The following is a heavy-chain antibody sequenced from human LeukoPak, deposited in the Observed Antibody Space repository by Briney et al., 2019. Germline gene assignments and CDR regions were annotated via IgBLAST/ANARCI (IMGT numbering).Heavy chain of an antibody. Sequence: SETLSLTCTVSGGSISSYYWSWIRQPPGKGLEWIGYIFHSGSTNYNPSLKSRVTISLDTSKNQFSLKLSSVTAADTAVYYCARDSHLYSGYEGYYMDVWGKGTTVTVSS. CDR1: GGSISSYY. V-gene: IGHV4-59*01. D-gene: IGHD5-12*01. CDR3: ARDSHLYSGYEGYYMDV. J-gene: IGHJ6*03. CDR2: IFHSGST.